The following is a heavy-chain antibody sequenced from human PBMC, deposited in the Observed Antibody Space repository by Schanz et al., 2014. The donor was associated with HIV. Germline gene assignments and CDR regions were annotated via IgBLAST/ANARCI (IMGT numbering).Heavy chain of an antibody. CDR2: IWYDGSKK. V-gene: IGHV3-33*06. Sequence: QVQLVESGGGVVQPGRSLRLSCAASGFTFSNYGMHWVRQAPGKGLEWVAIIWYDGSKKYYADSVKGRFTISRDNSKNTLYLQMNSLRAEDTAVYYCAKCPTMVRGTGMDVWGQGTTVTVSS. CDR3: AKCPTMVRGTGMDV. D-gene: IGHD3-10*01. CDR1: GFTFSNYG. J-gene: IGHJ6*02.